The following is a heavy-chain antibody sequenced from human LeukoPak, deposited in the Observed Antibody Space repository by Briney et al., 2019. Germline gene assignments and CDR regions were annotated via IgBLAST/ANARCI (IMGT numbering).Heavy chain of an antibody. CDR3: ARGGIVATEMTGDY. J-gene: IGHJ4*02. V-gene: IGHV1-18*01. D-gene: IGHD5-12*01. Sequence: GGSVKVSCKASGYTFTSYGISWVRQAPGQGLEWMGWISEYNGNTNYVQKFEDRVTVTTDTSKSIVYMELRSLRCDDTAVYYCARGGIVATEMTGDYWGQGTLVIVSS. CDR1: GYTFTSYG. CDR2: ISEYNGNT.